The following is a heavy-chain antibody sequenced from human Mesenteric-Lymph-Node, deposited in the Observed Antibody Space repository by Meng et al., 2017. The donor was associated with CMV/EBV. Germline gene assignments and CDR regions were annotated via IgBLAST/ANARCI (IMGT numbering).Heavy chain of an antibody. V-gene: IGHV4-39*07. CDR1: GGSISSYY. J-gene: IGHJ5*02. Sequence: GSLRLSCTVSGGSISSYYWGWIRQPPGKGLEWIGSIYYSGSTYYNPSLKSRVTISVDTSKNQFSLKLSSVTAADTAVYYCARDLGDRRNWFDPWGQGTLVTVSS. CDR3: ARDLGDRRNWFDP. D-gene: IGHD1-14*01. CDR2: IYYSGST.